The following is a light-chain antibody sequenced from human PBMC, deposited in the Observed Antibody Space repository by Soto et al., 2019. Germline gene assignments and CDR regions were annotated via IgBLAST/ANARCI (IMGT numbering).Light chain of an antibody. CDR3: SSYTSSSTRV. V-gene: IGLV2-18*02. Sequence: QSVLTQPPSVSGSPGQSVTISCTGTSSDVGSYNRLSWYQQPPGTAPKLIMYEVNTRPSGVPDRFSGSKSGSTASLTISGLQAEDEADYYCSSYTSSSTRVFGTGTKVTVL. CDR1: SSDVGSYNR. CDR2: EVN. J-gene: IGLJ1*01.